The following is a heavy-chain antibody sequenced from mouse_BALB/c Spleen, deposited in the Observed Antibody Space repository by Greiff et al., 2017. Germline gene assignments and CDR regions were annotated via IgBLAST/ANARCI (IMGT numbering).Heavy chain of an antibody. CDR2: IDPANGNT. CDR3: GRYFDV. J-gene: IGHJ1*01. CDR1: GFNIKDTY. V-gene: IGHV14-3*02. Sequence: EVKLMESGAELVKPGASVKLSCTASGFNIKDTYMHWVKRRPEQGLEWIGRIDPANGNTKYDPKFQGKATITADTSSNTAYLQLSSLTSEDTAVYYCGRYFDVWGAGTTVTVSS.